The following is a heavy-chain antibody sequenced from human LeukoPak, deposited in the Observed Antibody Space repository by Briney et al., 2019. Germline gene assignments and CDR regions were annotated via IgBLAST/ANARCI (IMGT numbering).Heavy chain of an antibody. CDR1: GFTFSNYV. CDR2: ISGSGGST. Sequence: GGSLRLSCAASGFTFSNYVMSWVRPAPGKGLEWVSAISGSGGSTYYADSVKGRFTISRDNSKNTLYLQTNSLRAEDTAVYYCAKDSPDGYPPFADWGQRTLVTVSS. V-gene: IGHV3-23*01. D-gene: IGHD5-18*01. CDR3: AKDSPDGYPPFAD. J-gene: IGHJ4*02.